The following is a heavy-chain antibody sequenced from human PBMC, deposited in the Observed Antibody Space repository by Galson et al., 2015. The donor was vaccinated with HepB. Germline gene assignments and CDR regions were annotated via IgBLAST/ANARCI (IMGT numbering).Heavy chain of an antibody. Sequence: SVKVSCKVSGYTLTELSMHWVRQAPGKGLEWMGGFDPEDGETIYAQKFQGRVTMTEDTSTDTAYMELSSLRSEDTAVYYCAITYCSSTSCRRWNDAFDIWCQGTMVTVSS. V-gene: IGHV1-24*01. CDR2: FDPEDGET. D-gene: IGHD2-2*01. CDR3: AITYCSSTSCRRWNDAFDI. CDR1: GYTLTELS. J-gene: IGHJ3*02.